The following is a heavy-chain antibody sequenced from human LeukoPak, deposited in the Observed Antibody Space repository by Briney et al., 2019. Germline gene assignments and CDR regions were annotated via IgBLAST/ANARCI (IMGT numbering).Heavy chain of an antibody. Sequence: GGSLRLSCAASGFPFSSYGMHWVRQAPGKGLEWVAVISYHGSNEYYADSVKGRFTISRDNSENTLYLQMNSLRDEDTGVYYCAKDLGDVVVVAAAYGMDVWGQGTTVTVSS. V-gene: IGHV3-30*18. CDR2: ISYHGSNE. CDR1: GFPFSSYG. D-gene: IGHD2-15*01. J-gene: IGHJ6*02. CDR3: AKDLGDVVVVAAAYGMDV.